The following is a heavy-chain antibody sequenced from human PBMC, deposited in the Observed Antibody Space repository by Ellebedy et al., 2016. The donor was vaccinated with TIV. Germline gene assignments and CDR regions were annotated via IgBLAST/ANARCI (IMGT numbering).Heavy chain of an antibody. CDR1: GFTFDDYA. Sequence: GGSLRLXCAASGFTFDDYAMHWVRQAPGKGLEWVSGISWRGHYIGYADSVRGRFTTSRDNAKSSLYLQMNSLRIEDTAVYYCTKDLLRGIWGGSGRDYWGQGTLVTVSS. V-gene: IGHV3-9*01. CDR3: TKDLLRGIWGGSGRDY. D-gene: IGHD7-27*01. J-gene: IGHJ4*02. CDR2: ISWRGHYI.